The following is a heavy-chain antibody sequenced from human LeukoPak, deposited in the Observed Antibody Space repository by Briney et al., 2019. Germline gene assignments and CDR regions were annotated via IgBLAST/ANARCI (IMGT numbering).Heavy chain of an antibody. V-gene: IGHV3-74*01. D-gene: IGHD3-3*01. CDR2: MNSDGSST. CDR3: ARYDYWGGAFDY. CDR1: GFTFSTYW. Sequence: PGGSLRLSCAASGFTFSTYWVQWVRQAPGKGLVWVSRMNSDGSSTAYADSVKGRFTISRDNAKNTLYLQMNSLRAEDTAVYYCARYDYWGGAFDYWGQGTLVTVSS. J-gene: IGHJ4*02.